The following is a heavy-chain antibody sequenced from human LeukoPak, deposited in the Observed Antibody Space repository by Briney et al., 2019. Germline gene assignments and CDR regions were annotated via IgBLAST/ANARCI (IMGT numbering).Heavy chain of an antibody. CDR1: GYTFTSHY. J-gene: IGHJ5*02. CDR3: ARDNSVEDTTWWFDP. CDR2: INPSGSST. V-gene: IGHV1-46*01. D-gene: IGHD1-26*01. Sequence: ASVKVSCKASGYTFTSHYMHWVRQAPGQGLEWMGLINPSGSSTLYAQKFQGRVTMTRDMSTTTDYMELSSLRSEDTAVYYCARDNSVEDTTWWFDPWGQGTLVTVSS.